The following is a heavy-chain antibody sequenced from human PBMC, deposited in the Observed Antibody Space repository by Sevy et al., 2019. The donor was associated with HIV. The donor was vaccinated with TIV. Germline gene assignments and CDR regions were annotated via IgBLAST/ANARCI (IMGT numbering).Heavy chain of an antibody. Sequence: GGSLRLSCVASGFTFSSYGMHWVRQAPGKGLEWVAVIWYDGSNKYYADSVKGRFTISRDNSKNTLYLQMNSLRAEDTAVYYCARVSRELLADAFDIWGQGTMVTVSS. J-gene: IGHJ3*02. CDR3: ARVSRELLADAFDI. V-gene: IGHV3-33*01. CDR2: IWYDGSNK. CDR1: GFTFSSYG. D-gene: IGHD1-26*01.